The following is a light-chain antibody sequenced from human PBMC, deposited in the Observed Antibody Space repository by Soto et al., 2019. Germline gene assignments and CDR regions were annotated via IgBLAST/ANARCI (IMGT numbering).Light chain of an antibody. CDR2: SND. CDR3: ATWDDSLNGDVV. CDR1: GSNIGSNS. Sequence: QAVVTQPPSASGTPGQRVTISCSGSGSNIGSNSVNWYQQVPGTAPKLLIYSNDQRPSGVPDRFSGSKSGTSASLAISGLQSEDEADYYCATWDDSLNGDVVFGGGTKLTVL. J-gene: IGLJ2*01. V-gene: IGLV1-44*01.